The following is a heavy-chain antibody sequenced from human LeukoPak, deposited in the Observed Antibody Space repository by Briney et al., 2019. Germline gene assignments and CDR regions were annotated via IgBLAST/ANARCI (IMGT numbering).Heavy chain of an antibody. CDR3: ARGPTTVPATYYFDY. CDR1: GGSISSYY. Sequence: SETLSPTCTVYGGSISSYYWSWIRQPPGKGLEWIGYIYYSGSTNYNPSLKSRVTISVDTSKNQFSLKLSSVTAADTAVYYCARGPTTVPATYYFDYWGQGTLVTVSS. J-gene: IGHJ4*02. CDR2: IYYSGST. V-gene: IGHV4-59*01. D-gene: IGHD4-11*01.